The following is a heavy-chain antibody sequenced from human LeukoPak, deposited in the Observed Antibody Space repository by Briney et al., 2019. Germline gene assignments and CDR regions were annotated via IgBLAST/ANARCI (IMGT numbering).Heavy chain of an antibody. J-gene: IGHJ4*02. V-gene: IGHV3-21*01. D-gene: IGHD4-23*01. CDR1: GFTFSSYS. Sequence: GGSLRLSCAASGFTFSSYSMNWVRQAPGKGLEGVSSISSSSSYIYYADSVKGRFTISRDNAKNSLYLQMNSLRAEDTAVYYCAADYGGNSVFDYWGQGTLVTVSS. CDR2: ISSSSSYI. CDR3: AADYGGNSVFDY.